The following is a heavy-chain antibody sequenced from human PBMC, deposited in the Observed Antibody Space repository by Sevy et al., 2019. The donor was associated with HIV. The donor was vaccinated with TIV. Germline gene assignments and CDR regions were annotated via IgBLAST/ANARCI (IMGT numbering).Heavy chain of an antibody. J-gene: IGHJ5*02. CDR1: GFTFSSYE. Sequence: GGSLRLSCVASGFTFSSYEMNWVRQAPGKGLERVSKISTSGKSTFYADSVEGRVTISRDNAKNSVFLKTNSLRAEDTAVYYCLRSGGAYDAGFDPWGQGTLVTVSS. CDR2: ISTSGKST. V-gene: IGHV3-48*03. D-gene: IGHD3-22*01. CDR3: LRSGGAYDAGFDP.